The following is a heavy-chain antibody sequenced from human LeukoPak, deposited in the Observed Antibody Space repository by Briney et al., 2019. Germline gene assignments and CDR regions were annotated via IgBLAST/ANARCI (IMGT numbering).Heavy chain of an antibody. V-gene: IGHV1-69*05. CDR1: GGTFSSYA. Sequence: SVEVSCKASGGTFSSYAISWVRQAPGQGLEWMGRIIPIFGTANYAQKFQGRVTITTDESTSTAYMELSSLRSEDTAVYYCARDVRWELLEAGFDYWGQGTLVTVSS. CDR2: IIPIFGTA. J-gene: IGHJ4*02. CDR3: ARDVRWELLEAGFDY. D-gene: IGHD1-26*01.